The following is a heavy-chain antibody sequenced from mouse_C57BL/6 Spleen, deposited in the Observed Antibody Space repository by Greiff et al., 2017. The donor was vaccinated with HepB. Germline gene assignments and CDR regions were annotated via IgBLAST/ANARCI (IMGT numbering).Heavy chain of an antibody. D-gene: IGHD1-1*01. V-gene: IGHV1-18*01. CDR3: ARRRYYYGSSPFDY. CDR2: INPNNGGT. J-gene: IGHJ2*01. Sequence: VQLQQSGPELVKPGASVKIPCKASGYTFTDYNMDWVKQSHGKSLEWIGDINPNNGGTIYNQKFKGKATLTVDKSSSTAYMELRSLTSEDTAVYYCARRRYYYGSSPFDYWGQGTTLTVSS. CDR1: GYTFTDYN.